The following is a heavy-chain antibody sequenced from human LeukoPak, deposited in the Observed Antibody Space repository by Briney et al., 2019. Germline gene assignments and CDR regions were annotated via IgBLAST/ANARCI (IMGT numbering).Heavy chain of an antibody. D-gene: IGHD2/OR15-2a*01. V-gene: IGHV3-30*18. CDR1: GFTFSSYG. Sequence: GGSLRLSCAASGFTFSSYGMHWVRQAPGKGLEWVAVISYDGSNKYYADSVKGRFTISRDNSKNTLYLQMNSLRAEDTAVYFCAKGVLSYYYMDVWGKGTTVIVSS. CDR2: ISYDGSNK. J-gene: IGHJ6*03. CDR3: AKGVLSYYYMDV.